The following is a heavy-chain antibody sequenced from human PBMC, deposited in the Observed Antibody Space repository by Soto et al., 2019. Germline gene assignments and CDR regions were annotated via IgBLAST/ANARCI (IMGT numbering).Heavy chain of an antibody. CDR2: IDWDDDK. D-gene: IGHD3-22*01. CDR1: GFSLSTSGMR. Sequence: SGPTLVNPTQTLTLTCTFSGFSLSTSGMRVSWIRQPPGKALEWLARIDWDDDKFYSTSLKTRLTISKDTSKNQVVLTMTNMDPVDTATYYCARTEPYDSSGYYYASGAFDIWGQGTMVTVSS. V-gene: IGHV2-70*04. CDR3: ARTEPYDSSGYYYASGAFDI. J-gene: IGHJ3*02.